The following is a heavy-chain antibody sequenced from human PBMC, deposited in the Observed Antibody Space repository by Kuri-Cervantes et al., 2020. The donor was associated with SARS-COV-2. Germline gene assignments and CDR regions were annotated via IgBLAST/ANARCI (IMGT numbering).Heavy chain of an antibody. V-gene: IGHV3-74*01. J-gene: IGHJ4*02. CDR2: INSDGSYT. CDR1: GFTFSSYW. CDR3: VRDGDHWNFDY. Sequence: GESPKTPCAASGFTFSSYWMSWVRQTPGKGLVWVSRINSDGSYTNNADPVKGRFTLSRNNAKNVLFLQMNSLRDGDTAVYYCVRDGDHWNFDYWGQGTLVTVSS. D-gene: IGHD1-1*01.